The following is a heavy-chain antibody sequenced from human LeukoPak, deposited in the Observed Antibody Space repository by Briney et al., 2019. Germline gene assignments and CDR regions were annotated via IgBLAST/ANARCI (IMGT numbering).Heavy chain of an antibody. V-gene: IGHV4-34*01. CDR1: GGSLGGFY. J-gene: IGHJ6*03. CDR3: ARLYSRRNYYLDV. Sequence: SQSLSLTCAVYGGSLGGFYWRWISQPPRRGLEWVGEIHHIGSTNFHPSLKGRVPISGDRSKDQFSLKLGSVTAADAAVYYCARLYSRRNYYLDVWDKGTTVTVS. D-gene: IGHD6-13*01. CDR2: IHHIGST.